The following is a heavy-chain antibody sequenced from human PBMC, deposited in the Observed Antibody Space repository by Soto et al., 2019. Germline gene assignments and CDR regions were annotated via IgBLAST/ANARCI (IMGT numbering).Heavy chain of an antibody. CDR3: ARVVGDYYYYYYMDV. CDR1: GFTFSSYW. CDR2: IKQDGSEK. J-gene: IGHJ6*03. V-gene: IGHV3-7*01. D-gene: IGHD3-10*01. Sequence: PGGSLRLSCAASGFTFSSYWMSWVRQAPGKGLEWVANIKQDGSEKYYVDSVKGRFTISRDNAKNSLYLQMNSLRAEDTAVYYCARVVGDYYYYYYMDVWGKGTTVTVSS.